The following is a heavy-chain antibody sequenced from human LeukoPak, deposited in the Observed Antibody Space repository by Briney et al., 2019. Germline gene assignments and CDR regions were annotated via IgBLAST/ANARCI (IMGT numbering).Heavy chain of an antibody. J-gene: IGHJ5*02. D-gene: IGHD2-2*01. CDR1: GGSISSASSY. CDR3: ARDMDCSTTTCYGWFDP. CDR2: IYTSGST. V-gene: IGHV4-61*02. Sequence: SQTLSLTCTLSGGSISSASSYWGWIRQRGGKGLEWIGRIYTSGSTHSNPSLESRAPMSVATSKNQFSLKLSSVSAADTAVYYCARDMDCSTTTCYGWFDPWGQGTLVTVSA.